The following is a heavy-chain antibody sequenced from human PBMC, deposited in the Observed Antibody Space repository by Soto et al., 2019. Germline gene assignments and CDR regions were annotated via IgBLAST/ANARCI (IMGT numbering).Heavy chain of an antibody. J-gene: IGHJ6*01. Sequence: ASVKVSCKASGYTLTSYDINWVRQATGQGLEWMGWMNPNSGNTGYAQKFQGRVTMTRNTSISTAYMELSSLRSEDTAVYYCAREYTGYYDSSGYPGSYYYYYGMDVWGQGTTVTVSS. CDR2: MNPNSGNT. V-gene: IGHV1-8*01. CDR1: GYTLTSYD. CDR3: AREYTGYYDSSGYPGSYYYYYGMDV. D-gene: IGHD3-22*01.